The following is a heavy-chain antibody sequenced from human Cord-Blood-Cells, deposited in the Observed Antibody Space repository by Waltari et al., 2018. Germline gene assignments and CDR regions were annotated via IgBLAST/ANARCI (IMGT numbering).Heavy chain of an antibody. D-gene: IGHD6-13*01. CDR1: GFTFSCYE. V-gene: IGHV3-48*03. CDR2: ISSSGSTI. CDR3: ARDQNSWDWFDY. J-gene: IGHJ4*02. Sequence: EVQLVESGGGLVQPGGSLRLSCAASGFTFSCYEFNWVRQAPGKGLEWVSYISSSGSTINYADSVKGRFTISRENAKNSLYLQMNSLRAEDTAVYYCARDQNSWDWFDYWGQGTLVTVSS.